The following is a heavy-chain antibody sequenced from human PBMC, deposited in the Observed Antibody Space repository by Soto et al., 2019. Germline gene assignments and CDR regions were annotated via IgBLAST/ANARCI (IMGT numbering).Heavy chain of an antibody. J-gene: IGHJ6*02. CDR1: GGSISSYY. Sequence: PSETLSLTCTVSGGSISSYYWSWIRQPPGKGLEWIGYIYYSGSTNYNPSLKSRVTISVDTSKNQFSLKLSSVTAADTAVYYCARIFGVVTDYYYYYGMDVWGQGTTVTV. CDR2: IYYSGST. D-gene: IGHD3-3*01. CDR3: ARIFGVVTDYYYYYGMDV. V-gene: IGHV4-59*01.